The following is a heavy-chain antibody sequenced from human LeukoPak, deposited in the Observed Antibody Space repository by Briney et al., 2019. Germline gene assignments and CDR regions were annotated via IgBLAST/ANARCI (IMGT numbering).Heavy chain of an antibody. D-gene: IGHD2-15*01. CDR1: GGSISSYY. CDR2: IYYSGST. J-gene: IGHJ4*02. Sequence: SETLSLTCTVSGGSISSYYWSWIRQPPGKGLEWIGYIYYSGSTNYNPSLKSRVTISVDTSKNQFSLKLSSVTAADTAVYYCTRSVVVVAATPPYYFDYWGQGTLVTVSS. V-gene: IGHV4-59*01. CDR3: TRSVVVVAATPPYYFDY.